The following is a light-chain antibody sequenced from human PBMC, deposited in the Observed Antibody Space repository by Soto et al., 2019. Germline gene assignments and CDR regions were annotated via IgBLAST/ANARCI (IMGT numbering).Light chain of an antibody. Sequence: EIVLTQSPGTLSLSPGERATLSCRASQSVSSSHLAWYQHKPGQAPRLLIYAASSRATGSPDRFSGGGSGTDFTLTISSLEPEDFAVYYCQQRSNWPPSITFGQGTRLEIK. CDR1: QSVSSSH. CDR3: QQRSNWPPSIT. V-gene: IGKV3D-20*02. J-gene: IGKJ5*01. CDR2: AAS.